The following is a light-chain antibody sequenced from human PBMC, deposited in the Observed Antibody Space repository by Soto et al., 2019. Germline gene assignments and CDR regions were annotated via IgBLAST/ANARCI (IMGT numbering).Light chain of an antibody. J-gene: IGKJ1*01. CDR2: GAS. V-gene: IGKV3D-15*01. CDR3: QKYGSSPPT. Sequence: EIVMTQSPATLSVSPGERATLSFRASQSVSSNLAWYQQKPGQAPRLLIYGASNRATGTPARFSGSGSGTDFTLTINSLEPEDFAVYYCQKYGSSPPTFGQGTKVDIK. CDR1: QSVSSN.